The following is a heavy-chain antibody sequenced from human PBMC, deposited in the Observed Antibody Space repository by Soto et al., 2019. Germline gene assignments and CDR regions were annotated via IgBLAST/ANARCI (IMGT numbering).Heavy chain of an antibody. D-gene: IGHD3-22*01. J-gene: IGHJ6*02. V-gene: IGHV1-69*13. CDR3: ARGYDSSGYYYGTWYYYGMDV. CDR2: IIPIFGTA. Sequence: GASVKVSCKASGGTFSSYAISWVRQAPGQGLGWMGGIIPIFGTANYAQKFQGRVTITADESTSTAYMELSSLRSEDTAVYYCARGYDSSGYYYGTWYYYGMDVWGQGTTVTVSS. CDR1: GGTFSSYA.